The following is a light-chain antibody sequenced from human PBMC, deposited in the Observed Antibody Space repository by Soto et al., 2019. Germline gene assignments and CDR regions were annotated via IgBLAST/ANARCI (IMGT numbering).Light chain of an antibody. J-gene: IGKJ4*01. Sequence: EIVMTQSPATLSVSPGERATLSCRASQSVSTNLAWYQQKPGQPPRLLIYGASTRATAIPARFSGSGSETEFTLTISSLQSEDFAVYYCQQYNNWPPLTFGGGTKVEIK. CDR1: QSVSTN. CDR3: QQYNNWPPLT. CDR2: GAS. V-gene: IGKV3-15*01.